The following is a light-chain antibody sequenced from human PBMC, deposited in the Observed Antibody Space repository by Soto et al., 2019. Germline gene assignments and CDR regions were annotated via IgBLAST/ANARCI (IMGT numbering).Light chain of an antibody. CDR2: RNN. Sequence: QPVLTQPPSASGTPGQRVTISCSGSSSNIGSNYVYWYQQLPGTAPKLLIYRNNQRPSGVPDRFSGSKSGTSASLAISGLRSEYEADYYCAAWDDSLSGYVFGTGTKLTVL. CDR1: SSNIGSNY. CDR3: AAWDDSLSGYV. V-gene: IGLV1-47*01. J-gene: IGLJ1*01.